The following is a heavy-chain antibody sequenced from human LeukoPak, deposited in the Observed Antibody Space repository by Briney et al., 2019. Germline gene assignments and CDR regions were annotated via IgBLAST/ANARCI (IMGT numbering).Heavy chain of an antibody. CDR2: ISYDGFNK. CDR3: ARSFGGSYPHFDY. CDR1: GFIFSSYA. V-gene: IGHV3-30-3*01. Sequence: PGGSLRLSCAASGFIFSSYAMHWVRQAPGKGLEWLALISYDGFNKDYADSVKGRFTISRDNSKNTLYLQMNSLRPEDTAVYYCARSFGGSYPHFDYWGQGTLVTVSS. J-gene: IGHJ4*02. D-gene: IGHD1-26*01.